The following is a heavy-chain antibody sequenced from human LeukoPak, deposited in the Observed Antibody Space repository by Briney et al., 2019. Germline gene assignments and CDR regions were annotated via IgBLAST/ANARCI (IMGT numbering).Heavy chain of an antibody. CDR3: ARVGYSSGWYSGKDY. CDR1: GYTFTGYY. Sequence: GASVKVSCKASGYTFTGYYMHWVRQAPGQGLEWMGWINPNSGGTNYAQKFQGRVTMTRDTSISTAYMELSRLRSDDTAVYYCARVGYSSGWYSGKDYWGQGTLVTVSS. J-gene: IGHJ4*02. D-gene: IGHD6-19*01. V-gene: IGHV1-2*02. CDR2: INPNSGGT.